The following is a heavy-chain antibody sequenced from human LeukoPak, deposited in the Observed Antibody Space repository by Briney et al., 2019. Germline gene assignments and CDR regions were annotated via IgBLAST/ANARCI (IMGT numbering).Heavy chain of an antibody. Sequence: TGGSLRLSCAASGFTFSSYGMHWVRQAPGKGLEWVAVLSYDGSNKYYADSVKGRFTISRDNSKNTLYLQMNSLRAEDTAVYYCARDSGITIFGVVKFWGQGTLVTVSS. D-gene: IGHD3-3*01. CDR2: LSYDGSNK. J-gene: IGHJ4*02. CDR3: ARDSGITIFGVVKF. V-gene: IGHV3-30*03. CDR1: GFTFSSYG.